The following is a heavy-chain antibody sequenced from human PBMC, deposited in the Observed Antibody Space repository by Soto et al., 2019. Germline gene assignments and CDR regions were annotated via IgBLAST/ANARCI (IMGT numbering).Heavy chain of an antibody. CDR3: AGFGVGDRDDK. Sequence: SETLSLTCSVSGSYITSGDYHWTWIRQAPGKGLEWIGYTSHSETTYYSPALKNRIIISSDFSMNQFSLRLNSVTAADTAVYFCAGFGVGDRDDKWGQGTLVTVSS. D-gene: IGHD2-8*01. V-gene: IGHV4-30-4*01. CDR1: GSYITSGDYH. CDR2: TSHSETT. J-gene: IGHJ4*02.